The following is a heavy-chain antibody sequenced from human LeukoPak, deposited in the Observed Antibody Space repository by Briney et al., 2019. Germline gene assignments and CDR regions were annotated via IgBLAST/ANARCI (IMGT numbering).Heavy chain of an antibody. V-gene: IGHV1-69*13. CDR2: IIPIFGTA. Sequence: ASVKVSCKASGGTFSSYAISWVRQAPGQGLEWMGGIIPIFGTANYARKFQGRVTITADESTSTAYMELSSLRSEDTAVYYCARSYPGGIAVGYYYYGMDVWGQGTTVTVSS. CDR3: ARSYPGGIAVGYYYYGMDV. CDR1: GGTFSSYA. J-gene: IGHJ6*02. D-gene: IGHD6-19*01.